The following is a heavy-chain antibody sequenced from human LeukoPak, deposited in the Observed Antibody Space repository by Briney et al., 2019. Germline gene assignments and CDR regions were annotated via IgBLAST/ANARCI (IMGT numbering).Heavy chain of an antibody. Sequence: GGSLRLSCAASGFTFSSYGMSWVRQAPGKGLEWVSIIYSGGSTFYADSVKGRFTISRDNSKNTLYLQMNSLRAEDTAVYYCARGGSYLSAFDIWGQGTMVTVSS. CDR2: IYSGGST. V-gene: IGHV3-53*01. CDR1: GFTFSSYG. J-gene: IGHJ3*02. D-gene: IGHD1-26*01. CDR3: ARGGSYLSAFDI.